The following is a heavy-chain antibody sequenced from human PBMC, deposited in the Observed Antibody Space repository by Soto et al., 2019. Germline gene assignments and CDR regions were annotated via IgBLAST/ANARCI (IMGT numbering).Heavy chain of an antibody. V-gene: IGHV1-3*01. CDR3: ARIYCGSYYSFYYYNGMDV. Sequence: ASVKVSCKASGYTFTSYAMHWVRQAPGQRLEWMGWINAGNGNTKYSQKFQGRVTITRDTSASTAYMELSSLRSEDTAVYYCARIYCGSYYSFYYYNGMDVWGQGTTVTVSS. D-gene: IGHD1-26*01. J-gene: IGHJ6*02. CDR2: INAGNGNT. CDR1: GYTFTSYA.